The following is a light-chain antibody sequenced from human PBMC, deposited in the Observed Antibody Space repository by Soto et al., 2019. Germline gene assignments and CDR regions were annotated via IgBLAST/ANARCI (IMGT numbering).Light chain of an antibody. V-gene: IGKV3-11*01. Sequence: EIVLTQSPATLSLSPWEGATLPSGASQSFTSLLGWYHQKPGQAPRLLIYDASYRATGIPARFSGSGSGTDFTLTISSLEPDDFGVYYCQQRANWPLTFGGGTKV. J-gene: IGKJ4*01. CDR2: DAS. CDR1: QSFTSL. CDR3: QQRANWPLT.